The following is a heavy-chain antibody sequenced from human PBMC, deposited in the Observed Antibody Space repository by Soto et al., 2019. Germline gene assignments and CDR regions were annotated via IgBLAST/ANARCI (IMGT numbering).Heavy chain of an antibody. Sequence: QVQLQESGPGLVKPSETLSLTCSVSGGSISSGEYYWSWVRQPPGKGLEWIGYIYYSGYTNLNPSLKSRVTMSVDTSENQFSLKLSSLTAADTAVYYCARLDQRLSAPKWFDPWGQGTLVTVSS. CDR1: GGSISSGEYY. CDR2: IYYSGYT. J-gene: IGHJ5*02. D-gene: IGHD6-25*01. CDR3: ARLDQRLSAPKWFDP. V-gene: IGHV4-30-4*01.